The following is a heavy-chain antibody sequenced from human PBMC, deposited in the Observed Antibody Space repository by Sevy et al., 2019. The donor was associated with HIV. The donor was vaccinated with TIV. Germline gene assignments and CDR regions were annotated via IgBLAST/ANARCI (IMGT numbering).Heavy chain of an antibody. CDR1: GFTFSRYW. D-gene: IGHD3-3*01. V-gene: IGHV3-74*01. CDR2: INTHGTNT. CDR3: AREGADFWSGPVDFDYAMDV. J-gene: IGHJ6*02. Sequence: GGSLRLSCAASGFTFSRYWMHWVRHAPGKGLVWVSRINTHGTNTIYADYVKGRFTISRDNAKNTVPLQMNSLRADDTGVYYCAREGADFWSGPVDFDYAMDVWGQGTTVTVSS.